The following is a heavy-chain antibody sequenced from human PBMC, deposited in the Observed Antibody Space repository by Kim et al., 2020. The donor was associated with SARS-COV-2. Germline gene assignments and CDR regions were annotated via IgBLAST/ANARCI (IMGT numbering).Heavy chain of an antibody. CDR2: ISSSSSYI. J-gene: IGHJ4*02. Sequence: GGSLRLSCAASGFTFSSYSMNWVRQAPGKGLEWVSSISSSSSYIYYADSVKGRFTISRDNAKNSLYLQMNSLRAEDTAVYYCARDLWMFISGEPTEIGDWGQGTLVTVSS. CDR1: GFTFSSYS. D-gene: IGHD3-3*01. CDR3: ARDLWMFISGEPTEIGD. V-gene: IGHV3-21*01.